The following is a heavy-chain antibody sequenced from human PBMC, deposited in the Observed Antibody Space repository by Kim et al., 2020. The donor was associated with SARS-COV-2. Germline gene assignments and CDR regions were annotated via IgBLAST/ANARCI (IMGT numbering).Heavy chain of an antibody. D-gene: IGHD3-9*01. CDR1: GDSVSSNSAA. Sequence: SQTLSLTCAISGDSVSSNSAAWNWIRQSPSRGLEWLGRTYYRSKWYNDYAVSVKSRITINPDTSKNQFSLQLNSVTPEDTAVYYCARVGPPYYDILTGYRREYYSYGMAVWGQGTTVTVSS. CDR3: ARVGPPYYDILTGYRREYYSYGMAV. V-gene: IGHV6-1*01. CDR2: TYYRSKWYN. J-gene: IGHJ6*02.